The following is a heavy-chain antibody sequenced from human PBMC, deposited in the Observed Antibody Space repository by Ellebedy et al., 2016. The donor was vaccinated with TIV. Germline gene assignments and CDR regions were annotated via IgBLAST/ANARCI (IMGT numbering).Heavy chain of an antibody. J-gene: IGHJ4*02. CDR3: ARNLRIAAAGTMHRFDY. Sequence: ASVKVSXKASRYTFTGYYMHWVRQAPGQGLEWMGWINPNSGGTNYAQKFQGRVTMTRDTSISTAYMELSRLRSDDTAVYYCARNLRIAAAGTMHRFDYWGQGTLVTVSS. CDR2: INPNSGGT. CDR1: RYTFTGYY. V-gene: IGHV1-2*02. D-gene: IGHD6-13*01.